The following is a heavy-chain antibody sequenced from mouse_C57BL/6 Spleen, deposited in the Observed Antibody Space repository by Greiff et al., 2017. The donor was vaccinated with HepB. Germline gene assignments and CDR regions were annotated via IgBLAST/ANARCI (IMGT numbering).Heavy chain of an antibody. V-gene: IGHV1-22*01. CDR2: INPNNGGT. CDR3: AYYGSSPHWYFDV. J-gene: IGHJ1*03. D-gene: IGHD1-1*01. CDR1: GYTFTDYN. Sequence: EVKLMESGPELVKPGASVKMSCKASGYTFTDYNMHWVKQSHGKSLEWIGYINPNNGGTSYNQKFKGKATLTVNKSSSTAYMELRSLTSEDSAVYYCAYYGSSPHWYFDVWGTGTTVTVSS.